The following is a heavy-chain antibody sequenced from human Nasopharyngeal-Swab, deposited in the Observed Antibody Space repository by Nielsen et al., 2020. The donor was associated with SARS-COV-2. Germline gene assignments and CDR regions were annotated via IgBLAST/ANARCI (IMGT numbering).Heavy chain of an antibody. CDR3: ARERYSSSWYFDY. D-gene: IGHD6-13*01. V-gene: IGHV3-21*01. CDR2: ISTSSSYL. CDR1: GFTLSSNS. J-gene: IGHJ4*02. Sequence: GGSLRLSCAASGFTLSSNSMNWVRQAPGKGLEWVSSISTSSSYLYYADSVKGRFTISRDNPKNSLYLQMNSLRAEDTAVYYCARERYSSSWYFDYWGQGTLVTVSS.